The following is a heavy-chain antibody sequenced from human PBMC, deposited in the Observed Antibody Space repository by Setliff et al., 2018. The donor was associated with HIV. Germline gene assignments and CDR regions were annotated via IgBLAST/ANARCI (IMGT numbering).Heavy chain of an antibody. Sequence: ASVKVSCKASGYTFTSYHLHWLRQAPGQGLEWMGIINTNGGGTNYAQKFQGRITVTSDTSTSTAYMEVHSLTSEDTAVYFCARLGSGWSDSYYYAMDVWGQGTTVTVSS. V-gene: IGHV1-46*01. D-gene: IGHD6-19*01. J-gene: IGHJ6*02. CDR3: ARLGSGWSDSYYYAMDV. CDR1: GYTFTSYH. CDR2: INTNGGGT.